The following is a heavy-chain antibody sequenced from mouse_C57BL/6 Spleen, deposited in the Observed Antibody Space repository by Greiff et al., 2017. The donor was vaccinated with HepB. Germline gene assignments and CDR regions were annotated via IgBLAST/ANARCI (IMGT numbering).Heavy chain of an antibody. CDR2: INPNNGGT. CDR1: GYTFTDYN. CDR3: ARWRVYYGDYYAMDY. J-gene: IGHJ4*01. Sequence: EVQLQQSGPELVKPGASVKMSCKASGYTFTDYNMHWVKQSHGKSLEWIGYINPNNGGTSSNQKFKGKATLTVNKSSSTAYMELRSLTSEDSAVYYCARWRVYYGDYYAMDYWGQGTSVTVSS. D-gene: IGHD1-1*01. V-gene: IGHV1-22*01.